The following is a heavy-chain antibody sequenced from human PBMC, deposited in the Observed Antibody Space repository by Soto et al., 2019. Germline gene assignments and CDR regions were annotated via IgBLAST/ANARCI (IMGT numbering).Heavy chain of an antibody. D-gene: IGHD2-2*01. CDR2: INAGNGNT. V-gene: IGHV1-3*01. CDR3: ARDSVVPAATYWFDP. CDR1: GYTFTSYA. J-gene: IGHJ5*02. Sequence: ASVKVSCKASGYTFTSYAMHWVRQAPGQRLEWMGWINAGNGNTKYSQKFQGRVTITRDTSASTAYMELSSLRSEDTAVYYCARDSVVPAATYWFDPWGQGTLVTVSS.